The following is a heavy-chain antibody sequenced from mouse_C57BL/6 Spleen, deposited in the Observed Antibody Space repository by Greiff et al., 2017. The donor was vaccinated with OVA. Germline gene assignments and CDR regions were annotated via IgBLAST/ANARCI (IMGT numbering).Heavy chain of an antibody. D-gene: IGHD1-1*01. CDR1: GYTFTSYW. J-gene: IGHJ4*01. Sequence: QVQLKQPGTELVKPGASVKLSCKASGYTFTSYWMHWVKQRPGQGLEWIGNINPSNGGTNYNEKFKSKATLTVDKSSSTAYMQLSSLTSEDSAVYYCARSRGGSGYYYAMDYWGQGTSVTVSS. CDR2: INPSNGGT. CDR3: ARSRGGSGYYYAMDY. V-gene: IGHV1-53*01.